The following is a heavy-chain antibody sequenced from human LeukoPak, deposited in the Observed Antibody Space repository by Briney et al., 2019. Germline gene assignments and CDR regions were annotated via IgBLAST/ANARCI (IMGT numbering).Heavy chain of an antibody. V-gene: IGHV4-59*01. CDR2: IYYSGST. CDR3: ARDTGGGYSDY. CDR1: GGSISSYY. Sequence: SETLSLTCTVSGGSISSYYWSWIRQPPGKGLEWIGYIYYSGSTNYNPSLKSRVTISVDTSKNQFSLKLSSVTAADTAVYYCARDTGGGYSDYWGQGTLVTASS. J-gene: IGHJ4*02. D-gene: IGHD5-12*01.